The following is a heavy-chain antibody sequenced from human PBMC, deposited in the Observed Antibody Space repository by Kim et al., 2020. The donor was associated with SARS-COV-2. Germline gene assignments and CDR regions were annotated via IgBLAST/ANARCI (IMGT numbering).Heavy chain of an antibody. CDR1: GGSISSSSYY. J-gene: IGHJ5*02. Sequence: SETLSLTCTVSGGSISSSSYYWGWIRQPPGKGLEWIGSIYYSGSTYYNPSLKSRVTISVDTSKNQFSLKLSSVTAADTAVYYCARRNYGGWFDPWGQGTLVTVSS. V-gene: IGHV4-39*01. CDR2: IYYSGST. CDR3: ARRNYGGWFDP. D-gene: IGHD4-17*01.